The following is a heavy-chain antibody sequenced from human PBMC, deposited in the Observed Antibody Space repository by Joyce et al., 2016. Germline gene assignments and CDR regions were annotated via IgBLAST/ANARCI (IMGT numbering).Heavy chain of an antibody. CDR3: ARLRRWSGPSDC. Sequence: EVQLVESGGGLVQPGGSLRLSCAASGFTFSSYWMYWVRKAPGKGLVWVSRINRDGSSTTYADSVKGRFPISRDNAKNTLYLQMNSLRAEDTAVYYCARLRRWSGPSDCWGQGTLVTVSS. D-gene: IGHD4-23*01. CDR2: INRDGSST. CDR1: GFTFSSYW. J-gene: IGHJ4*02. V-gene: IGHV3-74*03.